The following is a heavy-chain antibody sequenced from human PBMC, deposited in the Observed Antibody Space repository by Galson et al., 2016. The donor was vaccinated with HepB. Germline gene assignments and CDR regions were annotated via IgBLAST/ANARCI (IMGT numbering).Heavy chain of an antibody. D-gene: IGHD4-17*01. Sequence: LRLSCAASGFTFSGSAMHWVRQASGKGLEWVGRIRPENYATAYAASVKGRFIVSRDDSKSTAYLHMDSLKTEDTAVYYCAGGVRDYAPQYWGQGTLVTVSS. V-gene: IGHV3-73*01. CDR1: GFTFSGSA. CDR2: IRPENYAT. J-gene: IGHJ4*02. CDR3: AGGVRDYAPQY.